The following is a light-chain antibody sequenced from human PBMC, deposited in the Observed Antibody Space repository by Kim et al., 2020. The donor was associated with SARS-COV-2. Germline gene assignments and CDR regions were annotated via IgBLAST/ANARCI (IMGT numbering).Light chain of an antibody. V-gene: IGKV1-5*03. CDR1: QIIETF. J-gene: IGKJ2*01. Sequence: IQMTQSPSTLSASVGDRVTITCRASQIIETFLAWYQQKPGKAPSLLIYQASHLQIGVPSRFSGSGSGAEFTLTISSLQPDDFATYYCQHYIRFPYTFGQGTKVDIK. CDR3: QHYIRFPYT. CDR2: QAS.